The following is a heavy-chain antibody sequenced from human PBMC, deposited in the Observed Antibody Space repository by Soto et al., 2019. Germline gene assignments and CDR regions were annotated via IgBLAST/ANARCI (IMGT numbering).Heavy chain of an antibody. CDR1: GFSLTTSGVG. CDR2: IYWNDDK. D-gene: IGHD1-20*01. Sequence: SGPTLVNPTQTLTLTCTFSGFSLTTSGVGVGWIRQPPGRALEWLALIYWNDDKRYSPSLKGRLTITKDTSKNQVVLAMTNMDPVDTATYYCAHHTITPVTNWFDPWGLGTLVTVSS. V-gene: IGHV2-5*01. J-gene: IGHJ5*02. CDR3: AHHTITPVTNWFDP.